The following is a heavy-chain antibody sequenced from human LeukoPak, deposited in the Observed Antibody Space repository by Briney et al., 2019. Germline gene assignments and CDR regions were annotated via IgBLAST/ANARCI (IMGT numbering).Heavy chain of an antibody. CDR3: GAEWGVFYFDY. D-gene: IGHD3-16*01. Sequence: GGSLRLSCAASGFTFSNYAMSWVRQAPGKGLEWISSISGVGSSTYYADSVKGRITISRDNSKNTLYLQMNSLRAEDTAVYYCGAEWGVFYFDYWGQGTLDTVSS. CDR1: GFTFSNYA. J-gene: IGHJ4*02. V-gene: IGHV3-23*01. CDR2: ISGVGSST.